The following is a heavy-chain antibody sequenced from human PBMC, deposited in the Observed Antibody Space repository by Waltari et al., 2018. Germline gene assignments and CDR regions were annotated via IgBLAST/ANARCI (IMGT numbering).Heavy chain of an antibody. J-gene: IGHJ3*02. V-gene: IGHV1-2*06. Sequence: QVQLVQSGAEVKKPGASVKVSCQASGYTLPVSSMHWVRQAPGQGLEWMGRINPNSGGTNYAQKFQGRVTMTRDTSISTAYMELSRLRSDDTAVYYCARGRGSYNDAFDIWGQGTMVTVSS. D-gene: IGHD1-26*01. CDR3: ARGRGSYNDAFDI. CDR2: INPNSGGT. CDR1: GYTLPVSS.